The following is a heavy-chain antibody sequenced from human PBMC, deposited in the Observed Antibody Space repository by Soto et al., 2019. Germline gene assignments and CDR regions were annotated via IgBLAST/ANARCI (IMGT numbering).Heavy chain of an antibody. J-gene: IGHJ6*02. CDR3: ARWACSSTSCYYYGMDV. Sequence: SETLSLTCTVSGGSISSGGYYWSWIRQHPGKGLEWIGYIYYSGSTYYNPSLKSRVTISVDTSKNQFSLKLSSVTAADTAVYYCARWACSSTSCYYYGMDVWGQGTTVTV. CDR2: IYYSGST. CDR1: GGSISSGGYY. V-gene: IGHV4-31*03. D-gene: IGHD2-2*01.